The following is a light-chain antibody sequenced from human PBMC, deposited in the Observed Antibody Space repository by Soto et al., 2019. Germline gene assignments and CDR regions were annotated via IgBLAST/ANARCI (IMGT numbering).Light chain of an antibody. V-gene: IGKV3-15*01. CDR2: GAF. CDR3: QQYNNWPWT. CDR1: QSVTSN. Sequence: EVVMTQSPATLSVSPGERATLTCRASQSVTSNLVWYQQKPGQAPRLLIYGAFTRATGIPARFSGSGSGTEFTLTISSLQSEDFAVYYCQQYNNWPWTFGQGTKVEIK. J-gene: IGKJ1*01.